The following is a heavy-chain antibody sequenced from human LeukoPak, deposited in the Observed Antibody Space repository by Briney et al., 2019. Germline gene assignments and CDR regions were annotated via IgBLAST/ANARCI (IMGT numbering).Heavy chain of an antibody. D-gene: IGHD6-13*01. J-gene: IGHJ4*02. CDR1: GFTFSTYN. CDR2: ISTSSSYI. CDR3: ARVDSSSWWAYYFDY. V-gene: IGHV3-21*04. Sequence: PGGSLRLSCAASGFTFSTYNMNWVRQAPGKGLEWVSCISTSSSYIYYSDSVKGRFTISRDNAKNSLYLQMNSLRAEDTAVYYCARVDSSSWWAYYFDYWGQGTLVTVSS.